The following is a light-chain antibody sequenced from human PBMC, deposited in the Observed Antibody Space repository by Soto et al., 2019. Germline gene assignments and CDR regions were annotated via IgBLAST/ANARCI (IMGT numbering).Light chain of an antibody. J-gene: IGKJ4*01. CDR2: GAS. CDR3: QQYNNWPFT. Sequence: EIVMTQSPATLSVSPGEKATLSCSASQSFSRGLAGSRQKPGEAPRLLIYGASARATGIPARFSASGSGTEFTLTISSLQSEDFAVYYCQQYNNWPFTFGGGTKVEI. CDR1: QSFSRG. V-gene: IGKV3-15*01.